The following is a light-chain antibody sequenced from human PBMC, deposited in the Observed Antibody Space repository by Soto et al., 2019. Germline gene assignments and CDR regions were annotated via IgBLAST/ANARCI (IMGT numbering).Light chain of an antibody. Sequence: ESGMRQSPAHLSVSPVEGDTLSCKASQNVYNNLAWYLQRPGQPPRLLIYDASTRATGISARFSGSGYGTEFTLTISSLQSEDFAVYFCQQCRNWPLTFGGGTKVDIK. CDR3: QQCRNWPLT. J-gene: IGKJ4*01. V-gene: IGKV3-15*01. CDR2: DAS. CDR1: QNVYNN.